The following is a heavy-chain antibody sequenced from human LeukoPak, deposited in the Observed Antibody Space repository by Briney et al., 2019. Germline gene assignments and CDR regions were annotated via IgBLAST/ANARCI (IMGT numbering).Heavy chain of an antibody. CDR2: IFPSGST. D-gene: IGHD2-15*01. J-gene: IGHJ4*02. Sequence: AETLSLTCAVCGDSHSSTYYRGWIRQCPGEGLEWIVRIFPSGSTSYTQSLQSRVPMSVDTSKNQSSLKLSSVTAADTAVYYCARNGRCPFDHWGRGTLVTVSS. CDR3: ARNGRCPFDH. CDR1: GDSHSSTYY. V-gene: IGHV4-38-2*01.